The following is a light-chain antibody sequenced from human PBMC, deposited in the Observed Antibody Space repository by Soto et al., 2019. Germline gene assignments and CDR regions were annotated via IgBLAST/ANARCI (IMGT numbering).Light chain of an antibody. CDR2: DAS. V-gene: IGKV3-20*01. J-gene: IGKJ4*01. CDR3: EQSGSTPLT. CDR1: QSVGNNY. Sequence: EIVLTQSPGTLSLSPGERATLSCRASQSVGNNYLAWYQQKPGQAPRFLIYDASSRATGIPDRFSGSGSGTDFTLTISRLAPEDYAVYYCEQSGSTPLTFGGGTTVEIK.